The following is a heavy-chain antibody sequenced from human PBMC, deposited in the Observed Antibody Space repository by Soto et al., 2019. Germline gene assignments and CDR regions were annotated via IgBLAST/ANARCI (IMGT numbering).Heavy chain of an antibody. CDR2: ISSSSSYI. V-gene: IGHV3-21*01. D-gene: IGHD6-25*01. CDR3: ARGIASAEYYFDY. J-gene: IGHJ4*02. CDR1: GFTFSSYC. Sequence: EVQLVESGGGLVKPGGSLRLSCAASGFTFSSYCMHWVRQAPGKGLEWVSSISSSSSYIYYADSVKGRFTISRDNAKNSLYLQMTSLRAEDTAVYYCARGIASAEYYFDYWGQGTLVTVSS.